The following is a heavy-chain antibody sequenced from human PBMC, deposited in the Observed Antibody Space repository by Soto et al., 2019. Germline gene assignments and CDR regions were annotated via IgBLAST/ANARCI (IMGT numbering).Heavy chain of an antibody. CDR1: GFTFRDYW. Sequence: LGGSLRLSCAASGFTFRDYWMSWVRQAPGKGLEWVATIKQDGSEKYYVDSVEGRFTISRDNAKNSLYLQMNSLRAEDSALYYCASNRVLRMVYGIQDYYGMDVWGQGTTVTVSS. CDR2: IKQDGSEK. J-gene: IGHJ6*02. V-gene: IGHV3-7*01. CDR3: ASNRVLRMVYGIQDYYGMDV. D-gene: IGHD2-8*01.